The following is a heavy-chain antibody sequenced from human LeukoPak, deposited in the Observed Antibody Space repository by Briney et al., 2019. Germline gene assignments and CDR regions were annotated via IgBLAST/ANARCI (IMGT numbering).Heavy chain of an antibody. Sequence: GGSLRLSCAASGFTFSSYWMHWIRQAPGQGLVWVSRINSDGSSINYADSVRGRFTISRDNAKNTLHLQMNSLRGEGTAVYYCARDLDGSGNYHWFDPWGQGTLVTVSS. V-gene: IGHV3-74*01. CDR3: ARDLDGSGNYHWFDP. CDR2: INSDGSSI. CDR1: GFTFSSYW. D-gene: IGHD3-10*01. J-gene: IGHJ5*02.